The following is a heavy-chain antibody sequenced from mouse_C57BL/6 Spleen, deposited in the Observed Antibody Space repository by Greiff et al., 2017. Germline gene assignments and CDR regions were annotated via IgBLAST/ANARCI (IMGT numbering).Heavy chain of an antibody. D-gene: IGHD4-1*01. Sequence: VQLQQPGAELVKPGASVKMSCKASGYTFTDYNMHWVKQSHGKSLEWIGYINPNNGGTSYNQKFKGKATLTVNKSSSTAYMELRSLTSEDSAVYYCARSWEYYFDYWGQGTTLTVSS. J-gene: IGHJ2*01. CDR3: ARSWEYYFDY. V-gene: IGHV1-22*01. CDR1: GYTFTDYN. CDR2: INPNNGGT.